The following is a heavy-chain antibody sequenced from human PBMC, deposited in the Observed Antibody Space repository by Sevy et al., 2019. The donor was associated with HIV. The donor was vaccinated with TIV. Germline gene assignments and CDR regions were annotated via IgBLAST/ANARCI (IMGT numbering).Heavy chain of an antibody. CDR2: ISWNSGSI. CDR3: ANDMKKYEQLGFFDAFDI. CDR1: GFTFDDYA. V-gene: IGHV3-9*01. J-gene: IGHJ3*02. D-gene: IGHD6-13*01. Sequence: GGSLRLSCAASGFTFDDYAMHWVRQAPGKGLEWVAGISWNSGSIGYADYVKGRFTISRDNAKNSLYLQMNSLRAEDTALYYCANDMKKYEQLGFFDAFDIWGQGTMVTVSS.